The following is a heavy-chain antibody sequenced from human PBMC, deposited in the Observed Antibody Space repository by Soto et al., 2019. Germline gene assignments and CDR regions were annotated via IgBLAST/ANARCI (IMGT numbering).Heavy chain of an antibody. CDR2: IYDGGST. Sequence: LTCTVSGDSISDVNYYWSWIRQSPDKGLEWIGHIYDGGSTYSNPSLKSRVTISVDTSKNQFSLKLSSVTAADTAVYYCARSVPFCGPGTLVTV. CDR1: GDSISDVNYY. V-gene: IGHV4-30-4*01. J-gene: IGHJ4*02. CDR3: ARSVPF.